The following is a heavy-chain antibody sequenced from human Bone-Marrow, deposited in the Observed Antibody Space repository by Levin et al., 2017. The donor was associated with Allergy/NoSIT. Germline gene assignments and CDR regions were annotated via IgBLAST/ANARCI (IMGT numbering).Heavy chain of an antibody. CDR3: AKDQLSLIVVVPAAILDTPDVDY. CDR2: ISGSGGST. J-gene: IGHJ4*02. CDR1: GFTFSSYA. V-gene: IGHV3-23*01. D-gene: IGHD2-2*02. Sequence: GGSLRLSCAASGFTFSSYAMSWVRQAPGKGLEWVSAISGSGGSTYYADSVKGRFTISRDNSKNTLYLQMNSLRAEDTAVYYCAKDQLSLIVVVPAAILDTPDVDYWGQGTLVTVSS.